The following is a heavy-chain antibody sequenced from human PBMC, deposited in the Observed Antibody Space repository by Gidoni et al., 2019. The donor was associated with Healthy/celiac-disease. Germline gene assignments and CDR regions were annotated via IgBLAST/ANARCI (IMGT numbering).Heavy chain of an antibody. V-gene: IGHV3-23*01. D-gene: IGHD5-18*01. Sequence: EVQLLESGGGLVQPGGSLRLSCAAYGFTFSSYAMSWVRQAPGKGLEWVSAISGSGGSTYYADSVKGRFTISRDNSKNTLYLQMNSLRAEDTAVYYCAKGDSYGSYYFDYWGQGTLVTVSS. J-gene: IGHJ4*02. CDR2: ISGSGGST. CDR1: GFTFSSYA. CDR3: AKGDSYGSYYFDY.